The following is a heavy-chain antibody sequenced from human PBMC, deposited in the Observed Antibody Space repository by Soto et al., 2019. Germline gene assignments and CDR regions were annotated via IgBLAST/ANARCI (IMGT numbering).Heavy chain of an antibody. V-gene: IGHV4-34*01. Sequence: SETLSLTCAVYGGSFSGYYWSWIRQPPGKGLEWIGEINHSGSTNYNPSLKSRVTISVDRSKNQFSLKLSSVTAADTAVYYCARAGGLGAVAVDSWGQGTLVTVSS. CDR2: INHSGST. CDR1: GGSFSGYY. J-gene: IGHJ4*02. D-gene: IGHD6-19*01. CDR3: ARAGGLGAVAVDS.